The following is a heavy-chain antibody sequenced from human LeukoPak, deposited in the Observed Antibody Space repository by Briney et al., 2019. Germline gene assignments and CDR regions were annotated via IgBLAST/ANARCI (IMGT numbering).Heavy chain of an antibody. Sequence: KPSETLSLTCAVYGGSFSGYYWSWIRQPPGKGLEWIGSIYYSGSTYYNPSLKSRVTISVDTSKNQFSLKLSSVTAAGTAVYYCARANYGSDFYYYYYYMDVWGKGTTVTISS. V-gene: IGHV4-34*01. CDR3: ARANYGSDFYYYYYYMDV. CDR1: GGSFSGYY. CDR2: IYYSGST. D-gene: IGHD3-10*01. J-gene: IGHJ6*03.